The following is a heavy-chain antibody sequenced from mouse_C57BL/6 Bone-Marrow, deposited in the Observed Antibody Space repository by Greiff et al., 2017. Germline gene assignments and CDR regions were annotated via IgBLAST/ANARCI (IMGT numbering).Heavy chain of an antibody. CDR1: GYTFTSYG. Sequence: VQLMESGAELARPGASVTLSCKASGYTFTSYGISWVKQKTGQGLEWIGEIYPRSGNTYYNEKFKGKATLTADKSSSTAYMELRSLTSEDSAVYFCARGGYVGTCAYWGQGTLVTVSA. CDR2: IYPRSGNT. D-gene: IGHD3-1*01. CDR3: ARGGYVGTCAY. J-gene: IGHJ3*01. V-gene: IGHV1-81*01.